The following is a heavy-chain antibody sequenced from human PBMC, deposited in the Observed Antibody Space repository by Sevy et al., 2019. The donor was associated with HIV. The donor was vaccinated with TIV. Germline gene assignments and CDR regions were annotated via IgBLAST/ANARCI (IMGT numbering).Heavy chain of an antibody. Sequence: GGSLRLSCAASGFTFSSYWMSWVRQAPGKGLEWVANIKQDGSEKYYVDSVKGRFTISRDNAKNSLYLQMNSLRAEDTAVYYWARDQGYDDSSGYEYYYYYYGMDVWGQGTTVTVSS. CDR3: ARDQGYDDSSGYEYYYYYYGMDV. CDR2: IKQDGSEK. J-gene: IGHJ6*02. V-gene: IGHV3-7*01. CDR1: GFTFSSYW. D-gene: IGHD3-22*01.